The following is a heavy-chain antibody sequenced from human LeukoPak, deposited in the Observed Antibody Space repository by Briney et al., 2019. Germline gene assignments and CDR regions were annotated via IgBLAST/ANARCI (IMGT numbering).Heavy chain of an antibody. CDR1: GFTFSGYS. Sequence: GGSLRLSCTASGFTFSGYSMNWVRQAPGKWLEWVSSISSSSTYIYYADSVKGRFTISRDNAKNSLYLQMNSLRAEDTAVYYCTSRGINYYDSGGFTYWGQGTLVTVSS. CDR3: TSRGINYYDSGGFTY. J-gene: IGHJ4*02. D-gene: IGHD3-22*01. CDR2: ISSSSTYI. V-gene: IGHV3-21*01.